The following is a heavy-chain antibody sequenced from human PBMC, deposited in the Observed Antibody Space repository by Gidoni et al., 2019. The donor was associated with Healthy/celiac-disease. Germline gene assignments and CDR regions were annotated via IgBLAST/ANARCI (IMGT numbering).Heavy chain of an antibody. V-gene: IGHV4-34*01. CDR3: ARAVRAAQTDYYYYYMDV. Sequence: QVQLQPWGAGLLKPSETLSLTCAVYGGSFSGYYWSWIRQPPGKGLEWIGEINHSGSTNYNPSLKSRVTISVDTSKNQFSRKLSSVTAADTAVYYCARAVRAAQTDYYYYYMDVWGKGTTVTVSS. CDR2: INHSGST. CDR1: GGSFSGYY. J-gene: IGHJ6*03. D-gene: IGHD6-6*01.